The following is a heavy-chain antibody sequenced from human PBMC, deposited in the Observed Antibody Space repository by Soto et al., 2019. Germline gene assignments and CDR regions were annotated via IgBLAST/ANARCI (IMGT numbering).Heavy chain of an antibody. CDR3: ARGPFTTGFDP. Sequence: GGSLRLSCAASGFTFSSYAMSWVRQAPGKGLEWVSAISGSGGSTYYADSVKGRFTISRDIYKDTLYPQMNSLRVEDTAVYYCARGPFTTGFDPWGQGTLVTVSS. V-gene: IGHV3-23*01. J-gene: IGHJ5*02. CDR1: GFTFSSYA. CDR2: ISGSGGST. D-gene: IGHD1-1*01.